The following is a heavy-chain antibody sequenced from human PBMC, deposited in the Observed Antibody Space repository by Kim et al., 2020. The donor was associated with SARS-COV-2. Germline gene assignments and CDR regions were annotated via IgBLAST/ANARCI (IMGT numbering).Heavy chain of an antibody. V-gene: IGHV3-7*05. J-gene: IGHJ4*02. CDR1: GFTFSNYW. CDR2: MNQHGSGK. CDR3: TTGPTY. Sequence: GGSLRLSCAASGFTFSNYWMNWVRQAPGKGLEWVANMNQHGSGKRYVDSVKGRFTISRDNAKNSLYLQMNTLGAEDTALYYCTTGPTYWGQGTLVTVSS.